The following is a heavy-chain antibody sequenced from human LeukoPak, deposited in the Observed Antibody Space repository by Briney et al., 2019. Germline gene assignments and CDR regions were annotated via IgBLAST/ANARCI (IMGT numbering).Heavy chain of an antibody. D-gene: IGHD2-21*02. CDR3: ARGGFYCGDDCYVDY. Sequence: TSETLSLTCAVYGGSFSYYYWSWIRQSTEKGLEWIGEINRSGSTNYNPSLKSRVTISLDTSKNQFSLKLSSVTAADTAVYYCARGGFYCGDDCYVDYWGQGTLVTVSS. J-gene: IGHJ4*02. V-gene: IGHV4-34*01. CDR1: GGSFSYYY. CDR2: INRSGST.